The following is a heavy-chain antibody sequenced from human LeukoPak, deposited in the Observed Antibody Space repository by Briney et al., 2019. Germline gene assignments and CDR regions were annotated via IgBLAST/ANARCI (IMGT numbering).Heavy chain of an antibody. CDR2: IYSGGNT. V-gene: IGHV3-53*01. Sequence: GGSLRLSCTVSGFTVSSNSMSWVRQAPGKGLEWVSFIYSGGNTHYSDSVKGRFTISRNNSKNTLYLQMNSLRAEDTAVYYCARRAGEYSHPYDYWGQGTLVTVSS. CDR1: GFTVSSNS. J-gene: IGHJ4*02. D-gene: IGHD4-17*01. CDR3: ARRAGEYSHPYDY.